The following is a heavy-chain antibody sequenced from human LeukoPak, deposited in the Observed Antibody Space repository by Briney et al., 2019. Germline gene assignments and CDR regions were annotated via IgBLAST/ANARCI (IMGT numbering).Heavy chain of an antibody. J-gene: IGHJ3*02. CDR3: ARDQGNYDILTGYYNLGAFDI. V-gene: IGHV3-53*01. D-gene: IGHD3-9*01. Sequence: GGSLRLSCAASGFTVSSNYMSWVRQAPGKGLEWVSVIYSGGSTYYADSVKGRFTISRDNSKNTLYLQMNSLRAEDTAVYYCARDQGNYDILTGYYNLGAFDIWGQGTMVTVSS. CDR2: IYSGGST. CDR1: GFTVSSNY.